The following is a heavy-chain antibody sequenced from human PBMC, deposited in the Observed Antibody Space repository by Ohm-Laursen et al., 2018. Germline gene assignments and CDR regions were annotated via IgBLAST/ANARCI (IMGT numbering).Heavy chain of an antibody. CDR1: GYTFTSYD. Sequence: ASVKVSCKASGYTFTSYDINWVRQATGQGLEWMGWMNPNSGNTGYAQKFQGRVTVTRNTSISTAYMELSSLRSEDTAVYYCARGGTGLDYYYYGMDVWGQGTTVTVSS. CDR3: ARGGTGLDYYYYGMDV. J-gene: IGHJ6*02. V-gene: IGHV1-8*01. CDR2: MNPNSGNT.